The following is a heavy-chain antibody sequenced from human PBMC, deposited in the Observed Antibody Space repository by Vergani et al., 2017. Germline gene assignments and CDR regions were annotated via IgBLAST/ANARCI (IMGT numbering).Heavy chain of an antibody. CDR3: ARDLGYCSSTSCYYSYHSGMDV. CDR1: GFTFSSYS. V-gene: IGHV3-21*01. J-gene: IGHJ6*02. Sequence: EVQLVESGGGLVKPGGSLRLSCAASGFTFSSYSMNWVRQAPGKGLEWVSSISSSSSYIYYADSVKGRFTISRDNAKNSLYLQMNSLRAEDTAVYYCARDLGYCSSTSCYYSYHSGMDVWGQGTTVIVSS. D-gene: IGHD2-2*01. CDR2: ISSSSSYI.